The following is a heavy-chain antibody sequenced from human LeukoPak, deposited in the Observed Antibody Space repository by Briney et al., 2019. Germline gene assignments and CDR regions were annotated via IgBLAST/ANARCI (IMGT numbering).Heavy chain of an antibody. J-gene: IGHJ3*02. CDR1: GGSISSYY. CDR2: IYYSGST. CDR3: ARYIVSYPHDAFDI. D-gene: IGHD1-26*01. V-gene: IGHV4-59*01. Sequence: SETLSLTCTVSGGSISSYYWSWIRQPPGKGLEWIGYIYYSGSTNYNPSLKSRVTISVDTSKNQFSLKLSSVTAADTAFYYCARYIVSYPHDAFDIWGQGTMVTVSS.